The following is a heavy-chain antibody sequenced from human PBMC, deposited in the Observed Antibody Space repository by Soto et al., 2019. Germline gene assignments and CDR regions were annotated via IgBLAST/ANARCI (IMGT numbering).Heavy chain of an antibody. J-gene: IGHJ4*02. Sequence: PGESLKISSKGSGYSFTSFWIGWVRQMPGKGLEWMGIIYPGDSDTGYSPSFQGQVTISADKSISTAYLQWSSLKASDTAMYYCARRAGLWLSFVDDYWGQGTLVTVSS. CDR1: GYSFTSFW. V-gene: IGHV5-51*01. CDR3: ARRAGLWLSFVDDY. D-gene: IGHD5-18*01. CDR2: IYPGDSDT.